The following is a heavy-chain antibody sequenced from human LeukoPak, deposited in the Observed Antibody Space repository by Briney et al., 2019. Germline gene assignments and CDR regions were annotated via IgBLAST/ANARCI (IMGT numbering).Heavy chain of an antibody. Sequence: PSQTLSLTCTVSGGSISSGDSFWSWIRQPAGKGLEWIGRIYTSGTTNYNPSLKSRVTISVDTSKNQFSLKLSSVTAADTAVYYCARVSPTVVFDYWGQGTLVTVSS. CDR1: GGSISSGDSF. CDR3: ARVSPTVVFDY. J-gene: IGHJ4*02. D-gene: IGHD4-23*01. CDR2: IYTSGTT. V-gene: IGHV4-61*02.